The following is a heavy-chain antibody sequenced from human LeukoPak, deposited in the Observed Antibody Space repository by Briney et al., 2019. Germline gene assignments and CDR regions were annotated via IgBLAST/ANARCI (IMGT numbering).Heavy chain of an antibody. J-gene: IGHJ4*02. D-gene: IGHD3-3*01. CDR1: GFTFSRYS. Sequence: GGSLRLSCAASGFTFSRYSMNWVRQAPGKGLEWVSSISSSSSYIYYADSVKGRFTISRDNAKNSLYLQMNSLRAEDTAVYYCARAHRPGYYDFWSGSLYYFDYWGQGTLVTVSS. V-gene: IGHV3-21*01. CDR2: ISSSSSYI. CDR3: ARAHRPGYYDFWSGSLYYFDY.